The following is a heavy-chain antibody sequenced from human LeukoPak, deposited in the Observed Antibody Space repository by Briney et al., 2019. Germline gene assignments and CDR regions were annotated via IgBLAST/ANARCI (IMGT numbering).Heavy chain of an antibody. V-gene: IGHV4-59*08. J-gene: IGHJ4*02. D-gene: IGHD3-22*01. CDR2: IYYSGDT. CDR3: ARHYNYDSGGDPFDF. Sequence: SETLSLTCTVSGGSISSSYGSWIRQPPGKGLECIGYIYYSGDTNYNPSLKSRVSMSLDTSKNQLSLKLSSVTAADTAVYYCARHYNYDSGGDPFDFWGQGTLVTVSP. CDR1: GGSISSSY.